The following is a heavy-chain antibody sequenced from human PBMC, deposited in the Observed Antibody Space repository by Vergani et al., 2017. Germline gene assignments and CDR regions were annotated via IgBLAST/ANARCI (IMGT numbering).Heavy chain of an antibody. J-gene: IGHJ4*02. CDR3: ARGRYGYYDY. D-gene: IGHD1-14*01. Sequence: QVQLQESGPGLVKPSQTLSLTCTVSGGSISSGSYYWSWIRQPAGKGLEWIGRIYTSGSTNYNPSLKSRVTISVDTSKNHFSLKLSSVTAADTAVYYCARGRYGYYDYWGQGTLVTVSS. CDR2: IYTSGST. V-gene: IGHV4-61*02. CDR1: GGSISSGSYY.